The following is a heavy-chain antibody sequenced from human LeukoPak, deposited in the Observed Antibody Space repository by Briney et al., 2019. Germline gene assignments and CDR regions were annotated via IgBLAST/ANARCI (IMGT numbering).Heavy chain of an antibody. Sequence: PSETLSLTCTVSGGSISSYYWSWIRQPPGKGLEWIGNIYYSGSTNYNPSLKSRVTISVDTSKNQFSLKLSSVTAADTAVYYCARGLPAATHYYYGMDVWGQGTTVTVSS. CDR3: ARGLPAATHYYYGMDV. CDR1: GGSISSYY. V-gene: IGHV4-59*01. CDR2: IYYSGST. J-gene: IGHJ6*02. D-gene: IGHD2-2*01.